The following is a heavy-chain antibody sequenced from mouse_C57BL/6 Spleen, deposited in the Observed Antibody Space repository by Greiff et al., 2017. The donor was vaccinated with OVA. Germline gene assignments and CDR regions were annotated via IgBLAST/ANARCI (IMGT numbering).Heavy chain of an antibody. CDR3: ARFPYSNYVLFDY. V-gene: IGHV1-7*01. D-gene: IGHD2-5*01. J-gene: IGHJ2*01. Sequence: VQLQQSGAELAKPGASVKLSCKASGYTFTSYWMHWVKQRPGQGLEWIGYINPSSGYTKYKQKFKDKATLTADKSSSTAYMQLSSLTYEDSAVYYCARFPYSNYVLFDYWGQGTTLTVSS. CDR2: INPSSGYT. CDR1: GYTFTSYW.